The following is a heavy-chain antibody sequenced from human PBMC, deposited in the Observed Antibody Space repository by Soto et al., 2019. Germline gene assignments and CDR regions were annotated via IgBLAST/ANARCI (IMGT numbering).Heavy chain of an antibody. V-gene: IGHV3-53*04. D-gene: IGHD3-16*01. J-gene: IGHJ4*02. CDR1: GFTVSSNY. CDR2: IYSGGST. Sequence: SGGSLRLSCAASGFTVSSNYMSWVRQAPGKGLEWVSVIYSGGSTYYADSVKGRFTISRHNSKNTLYLQMNSLRAEDTAVYYCARAPKGGNYDYWGQGTLVTVS. CDR3: ARAPKGGNYDY.